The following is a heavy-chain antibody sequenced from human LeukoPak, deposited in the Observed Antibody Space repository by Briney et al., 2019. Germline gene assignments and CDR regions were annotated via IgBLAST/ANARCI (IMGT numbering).Heavy chain of an antibody. J-gene: IGHJ6*03. CDR1: GFTFSSYE. CDR2: ISSSGSTI. Sequence: GGSLRLSCAASGFTFSSYEMNWVRQAPGKGLEWVSYISSSGSTIYYADSVKGRFTISRDNAKNSLYLQMNSLRAEDTAVYYCARGAYYYDSSGYSDLYYYYYYMDVWGKGTTVTISS. V-gene: IGHV3-48*03. D-gene: IGHD3-22*01. CDR3: ARGAYYYDSSGYSDLYYYYYYMDV.